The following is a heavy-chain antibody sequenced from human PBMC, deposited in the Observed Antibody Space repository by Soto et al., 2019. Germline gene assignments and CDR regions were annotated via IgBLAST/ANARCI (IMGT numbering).Heavy chain of an antibody. V-gene: IGHV3-30*18. Sequence: QVQLVESGGGVVQPGRSLRLSCEASGFTFSSYGMHWVRQAPGKGLEWVAFISYDGSNEYYADSVRGRFAISRDNSRNSVSLHLSSLRGEDTAVYYCAKDISASGSCSDSWGQGFLVTVSS. CDR3: AKDISASGSCSDS. CDR2: ISYDGSNE. J-gene: IGHJ4*02. CDR1: GFTFSSYG. D-gene: IGHD3-10*01.